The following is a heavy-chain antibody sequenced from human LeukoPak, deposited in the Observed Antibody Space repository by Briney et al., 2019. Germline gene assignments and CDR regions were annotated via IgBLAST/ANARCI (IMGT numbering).Heavy chain of an antibody. J-gene: IGHJ4*01. Sequence: VSVKVSCKASGGTFSSYAISWVRQAPGQGLEWMGRINPNSGDTNFAQKFQGRVTMTRDTSISTAYMDLSGLRPDDTAVYYCAREGSGYTYGRGSYFDYWGHGILVTVSS. CDR2: INPNSGDT. CDR1: GGTFSSYA. D-gene: IGHD5-18*01. CDR3: AREGSGYTYGRGSYFDY. V-gene: IGHV1-2*06.